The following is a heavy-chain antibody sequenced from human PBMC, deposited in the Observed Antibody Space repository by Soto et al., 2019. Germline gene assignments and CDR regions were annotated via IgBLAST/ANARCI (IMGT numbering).Heavy chain of an antibody. Sequence: QVQLVQSGAEVKKPGASVKVSCKASGYTFTSYGISWVRQAPGQGLEWMGWISAYNGNTNYAQKLQGRVTMTTDTSTSTAYMELRSLRSDDTAVYYWARAWSTNGVWGIYYFDYWGQGTLVTVSS. CDR3: ARAWSTNGVWGIYYFDY. J-gene: IGHJ4*02. CDR2: ISAYNGNT. V-gene: IGHV1-18*01. D-gene: IGHD2-8*01. CDR1: GYTFTSYG.